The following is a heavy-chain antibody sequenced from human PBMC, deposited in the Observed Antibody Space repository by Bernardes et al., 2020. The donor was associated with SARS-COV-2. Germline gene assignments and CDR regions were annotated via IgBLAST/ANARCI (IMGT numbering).Heavy chain of an antibody. CDR3: ARVEYYYDSSSMDV. CDR1: GGSISSGDYY. V-gene: IGHV4-30-4*01. D-gene: IGHD3-22*01. CDR2: IYYSGST. Sequence: SETLSLTCTVSGGSISSGDYYWSWIRQPPGKGLEWIGYIYYSGSTYYNPSLKSRVTISVDTSKNQFSLQLSSVTAADTAVYYCARVEYYYDSSSMDVWGEGTTVTVSS. J-gene: IGHJ6*04.